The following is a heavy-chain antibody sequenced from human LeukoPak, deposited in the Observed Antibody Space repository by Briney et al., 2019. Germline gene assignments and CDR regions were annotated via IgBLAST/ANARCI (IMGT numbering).Heavy chain of an antibody. CDR3: ARGADYYDSSGYLDAFDI. CDR2: ISSSSSII. J-gene: IGHJ3*02. Sequence: GGSLRLSCAASGFTFSSYSMNWVRQAPGKGLEWVSYISSSSSIIYYADSVKGRFTISRDNAKNSLFLQMNSLRAEDTAVYYCARGADYYDSSGYLDAFDIWGQGTMVTVSS. CDR1: GFTFSSYS. V-gene: IGHV3-48*04. D-gene: IGHD3-22*01.